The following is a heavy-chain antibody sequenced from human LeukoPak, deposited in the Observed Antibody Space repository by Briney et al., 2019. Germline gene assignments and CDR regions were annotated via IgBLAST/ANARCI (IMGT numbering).Heavy chain of an antibody. J-gene: IGHJ6*02. D-gene: IGHD3-3*01. CDR2: INYTGST. CDR1: GGSINSGGHY. Sequence: SQTLSLTCTVSGGSINSGGHYWSWIRQHPGKGLEWIGYINYTGSTYYNPSLKSRVTISIDTSQNQFSLKLSSVTAADTAVYYCARDEAIFGAGYYYGMDVWGQGTTVTVSS. CDR3: ARDEAIFGAGYYYGMDV. V-gene: IGHV4-31*03.